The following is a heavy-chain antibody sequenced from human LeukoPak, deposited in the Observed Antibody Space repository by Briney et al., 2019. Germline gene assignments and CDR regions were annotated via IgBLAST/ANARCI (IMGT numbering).Heavy chain of an antibody. J-gene: IGHJ5*02. CDR2: IYYGGST. V-gene: IGHV4-39*07. Sequence: SETLSLTCTVSGGSISSSSYYWGWIRQPPGKGLEWIGSIYYGGSTYYNPSLKSRVTISVDTSKNQFSLKLSSVTAADTAVYYCARDEANFYPTVGWFDPWGQGTLVTVSS. D-gene: IGHD2/OR15-2a*01. CDR3: ARDEANFYPTVGWFDP. CDR1: GGSISSSSYY.